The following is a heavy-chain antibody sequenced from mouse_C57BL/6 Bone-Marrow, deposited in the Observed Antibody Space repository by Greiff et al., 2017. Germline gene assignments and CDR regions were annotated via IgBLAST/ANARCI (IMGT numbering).Heavy chain of an antibody. Sequence: QVQLKEPGAELARPGASVKLSCKASGYTFTSYGISWVKQRTGQGLEWIGEIYPRSGNTYYNEKFKGKATLTVDKSFSTAYMELRSLISEDSAVYFCASGRYFDGWGTGTTVTVTS. CDR3: ASGRYFDG. J-gene: IGHJ1*03. CDR2: IYPRSGNT. V-gene: IGHV1-81*01. CDR1: GYTFTSYG.